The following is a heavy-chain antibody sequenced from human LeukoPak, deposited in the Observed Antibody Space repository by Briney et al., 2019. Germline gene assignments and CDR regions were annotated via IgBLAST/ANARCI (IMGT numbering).Heavy chain of an antibody. CDR3: AKKGDYDILTGQKDWFDP. CDR1: GFTFSNYA. D-gene: IGHD3-9*01. J-gene: IGHJ5*02. V-gene: IGHV3-23*01. Sequence: GGSLRLSCAASGFTFSNYAMSWVRQAPGKGLEWVSAISASGGTTYYADSVKGRFTISRDDSKNTLYLQMNSLRAEDTAVYYCAKKGDYDILTGQKDWFDPWGQGTLVTVSS. CDR2: ISASGGTT.